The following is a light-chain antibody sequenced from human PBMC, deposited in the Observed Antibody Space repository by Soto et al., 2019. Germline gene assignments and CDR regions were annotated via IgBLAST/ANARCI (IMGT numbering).Light chain of an antibody. CDR3: QQYGSSPPTWT. Sequence: IEMTLSPDTLSVSIVKTATLPRSASQSVSSNLVWYQQKPGQAPRLLIHGASTTATGIPDTFSCSGSGTDFTLTLTSMEPEDFAVSYCQQYGSSPPTWTFGQGTKVDNK. CDR2: GAS. V-gene: IGKV3-20*01. CDR1: QSVSSN. J-gene: IGKJ1*01.